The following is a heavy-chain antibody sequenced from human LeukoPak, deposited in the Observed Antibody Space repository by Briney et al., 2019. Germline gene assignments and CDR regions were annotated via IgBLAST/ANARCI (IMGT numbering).Heavy chain of an antibody. CDR1: GGSISSSNYY. Sequence: SETLSLTCTVSGGSISSSNYYWGWIRQPPGKGLEWIGSVYYSGTTYYNPSLKSRVTISVDTSKNQFSLKLSSVTAADTAVYYCARARPPHYYGSGSYYNGGYFDYWGQGTLVTVSS. J-gene: IGHJ4*02. CDR3: ARARPPHYYGSGSYYNGGYFDY. V-gene: IGHV4-39*07. CDR2: VYYSGTT. D-gene: IGHD3-10*01.